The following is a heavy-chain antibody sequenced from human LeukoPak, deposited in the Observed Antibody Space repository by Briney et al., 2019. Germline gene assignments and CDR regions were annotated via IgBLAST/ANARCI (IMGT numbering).Heavy chain of an antibody. CDR1: GYTFTSYD. CDR2: MNPNSGNT. D-gene: IGHD6-19*01. CDR3: ARWVVAVAGKRKYYFDY. V-gene: IGHV1-8*01. Sequence: ASVKVSCKASGYTFTSYDINWVRQATGQGLEWMGWMNPNSGNTGYAQRFQGRVTMNRNTSISTAYMELSSLRSEDTAVYYCARWVVAVAGKRKYYFDYWGQGTLVTVSS. J-gene: IGHJ4*02.